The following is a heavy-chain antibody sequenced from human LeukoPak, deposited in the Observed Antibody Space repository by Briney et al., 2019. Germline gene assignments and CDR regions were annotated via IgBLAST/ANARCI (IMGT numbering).Heavy chain of an antibody. CDR2: IRNDGSNE. V-gene: IGHV3-30*02. J-gene: IGHJ4*02. CDR3: AKDGAWLRFDD. D-gene: IGHD5-12*01. CDR1: GFSFSSYG. Sequence: PGGSLRLSCAASGFSFSSYGMHWVRQAPGKGLEWVAFIRNDGSNEYYADSVKGRFTISRDDSKNTLYLQMNNLRAEDTAVYYCAKDGAWLRFDDWGQGILVTVSS.